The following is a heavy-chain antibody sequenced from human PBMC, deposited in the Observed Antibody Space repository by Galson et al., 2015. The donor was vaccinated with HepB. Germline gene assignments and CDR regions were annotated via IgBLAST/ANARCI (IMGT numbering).Heavy chain of an antibody. CDR3: ARIFYYYGMDV. Sequence: SLRLSCAASGFTFSSYSMNWVRQAPGKGLEWVSSISSSSSYIYYADSVKGRFTISRDNAKNSLYLQMNSLRAGDTAVYHCARIFYYYGMDVWGQGTTVTVSS. CDR2: ISSSSSYI. J-gene: IGHJ6*02. CDR1: GFTFSSYS. V-gene: IGHV3-21*01.